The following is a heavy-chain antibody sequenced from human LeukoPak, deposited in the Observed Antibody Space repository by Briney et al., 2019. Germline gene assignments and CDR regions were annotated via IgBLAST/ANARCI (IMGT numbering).Heavy chain of an antibody. V-gene: IGHV3-7*01. D-gene: IGHD3-16*01. CDR3: ARRAGAYTHPYDY. CDR2: IKHDGSEK. J-gene: IGHJ4*02. Sequence: PGGSLRLSCAASGFTFSNYWMSWVRQAPGKGLEWVANIKHDGSEKYYVDSVKGRFTISRDNAKNSLYLQMNSLRAEDTAVYYCARRAGAYTHPYDYWGQGTLVTVS. CDR1: GFTFSNYW.